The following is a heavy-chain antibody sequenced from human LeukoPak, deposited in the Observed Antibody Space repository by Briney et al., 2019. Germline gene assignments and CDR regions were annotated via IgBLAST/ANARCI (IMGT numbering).Heavy chain of an antibody. CDR1: GDTPHSHA. V-gene: IGHV1-69*06. CDR3: ARDYNWNFANSSPFDY. J-gene: IGHJ4*02. CDR2: IIPAFGTA. Sequence: SVKVSCRSSGDTPHSHAISWVRQAPGQGLEWMGRIIPAFGTASYAQKFQGRVTITADKSTRTAYMEMSSLRSEDTAVYYCARDYNWNFANSSPFDYWGQGTLVTVSS. D-gene: IGHD1-7*01.